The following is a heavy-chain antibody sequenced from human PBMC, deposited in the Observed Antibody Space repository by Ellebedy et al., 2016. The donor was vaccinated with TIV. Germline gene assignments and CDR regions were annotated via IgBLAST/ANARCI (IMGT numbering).Heavy chain of an antibody. V-gene: IGHV4-39*01. Sequence: MPSETLSLTCTVSGGSISSSSYYWGRIRQPPGKGQERLGGIFYSGSSSYNPFLKSRVTISVDTSKNQVSLKLSSVTAADTAVYFCARLGLLDSDYYGSGLLWFDPWGQGTLVTVSS. D-gene: IGHD3-10*01. CDR1: GGSISSSSYY. J-gene: IGHJ5*02. CDR3: ARLGLLDSDYYGSGLLWFDP. CDR2: IFYSGSS.